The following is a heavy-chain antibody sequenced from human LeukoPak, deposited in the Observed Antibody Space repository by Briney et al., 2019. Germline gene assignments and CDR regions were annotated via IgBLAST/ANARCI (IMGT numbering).Heavy chain of an antibody. Sequence: SETLSLTCTVSGGSISSSSYYWGWIRQPPGKGLEWIGNIYYSGSTYYNPSLKSRVTISVDASKNQFSLKLSSVTAADTAVYYCASGVVVITTRPFDYWGQGTLVTVSS. CDR2: IYYSGST. V-gene: IGHV4-39*01. CDR3: ASGVVVITTRPFDY. J-gene: IGHJ4*02. D-gene: IGHD3-22*01. CDR1: GGSISSSSYY.